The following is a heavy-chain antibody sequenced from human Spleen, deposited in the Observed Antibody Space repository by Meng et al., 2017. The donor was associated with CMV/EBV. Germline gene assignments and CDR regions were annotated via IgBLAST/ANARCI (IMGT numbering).Heavy chain of an antibody. CDR1: GDSVSSNSAA. Sequence: HVQLQQSGPGLVKPSQTLSLTCAISGDSVSSNSAAWNWIRQSPSRGLEWLGRTYYRSKWYNDYAVSVKSRITINPDTSKNQFSLQLNSVTPEDTAVYYCAREGESDYGGNTYYFDYWGQGTLVTVSS. V-gene: IGHV6-1*01. J-gene: IGHJ4*02. CDR3: AREGESDYGGNTYYFDY. CDR2: TYYRSKWYN. D-gene: IGHD4-23*01.